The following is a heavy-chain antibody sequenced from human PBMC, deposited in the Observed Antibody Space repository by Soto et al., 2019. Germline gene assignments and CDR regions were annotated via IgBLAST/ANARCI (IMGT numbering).Heavy chain of an antibody. CDR3: ARDTTIFGVVIPYYYYMDV. J-gene: IGHJ6*03. D-gene: IGHD3-3*01. V-gene: IGHV3-48*01. CDR2: ISSSSSTI. CDR1: GFTFSSYS. Sequence: GGSLRLSCAASGFTFSSYSMNWVRQAPGKGLEWVSYISSSSSTIYYADSVKGRFTISRDNAKNSLYLQMNSLRAEDTAVYYCARDTTIFGVVIPYYYYMDVWGKGTMVTVSS.